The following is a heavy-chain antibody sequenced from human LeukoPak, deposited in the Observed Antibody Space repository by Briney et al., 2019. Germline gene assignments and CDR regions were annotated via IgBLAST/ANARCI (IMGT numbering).Heavy chain of an antibody. CDR1: GFTFSSYG. Sequence: GGSLRLSCAASGFTFSSYGMSWVRQAPGKGLEWVSAISGSGGSTYYADSVKGRFTISRDNSKNTLYLQMNSLRAEDTAEYYCAKDSAKITMVFDYWGQGTLVTVSS. D-gene: IGHD3-10*01. CDR3: AKDSAKITMVFDY. V-gene: IGHV3-23*01. J-gene: IGHJ4*02. CDR2: ISGSGGST.